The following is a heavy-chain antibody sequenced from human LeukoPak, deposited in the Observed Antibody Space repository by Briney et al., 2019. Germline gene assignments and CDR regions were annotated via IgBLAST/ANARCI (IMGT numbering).Heavy chain of an antibody. CDR1: GFTVSSNY. V-gene: IGHV3-53*01. CDR2: ISNDGDT. CDR3: AGDKTTGGWYEFDY. Sequence: PGGSLRLSCAASGFTVSSNYMSWVRQGPGMGLECVSVISNDGDTYYADSVKGRFTISRDTSKNTVSLQMNSLRAEDTAVYYCAGDKTTGGWYEFDYWGQGTLVTVSS. J-gene: IGHJ4*02. D-gene: IGHD6-19*01.